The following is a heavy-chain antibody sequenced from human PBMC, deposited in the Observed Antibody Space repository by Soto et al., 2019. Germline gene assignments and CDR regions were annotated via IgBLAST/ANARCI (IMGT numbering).Heavy chain of an antibody. CDR3: ARAPNYYDSSGYSY. CDR1: GGSFSGYY. J-gene: IGHJ4*02. D-gene: IGHD3-22*01. Sequence: PSETLSLTCAVYGGSFSGYYWSWIRQPPGKGLEWIGEINHSGITNYNPSLKSRVTISVDTSKNQLSLKLSSVTAADTAVYYCARAPNYYDSSGYSYWGQGTRVTVSS. V-gene: IGHV4-34*01. CDR2: INHSGIT.